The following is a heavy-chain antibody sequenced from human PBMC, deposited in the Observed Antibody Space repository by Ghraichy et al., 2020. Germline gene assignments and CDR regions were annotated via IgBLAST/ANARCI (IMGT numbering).Heavy chain of an antibody. Sequence: GGSLKLSCAASGFRFSDYSMNWVRQAPGKGLEWVSYISSSSSNIYYADSVKGRFTISRDNAKNSLYLEMNSLRAEDTAVYYCARGWLRVAFDYWGQGNLVTVSS. V-gene: IGHV3-48*01. CDR1: GFRFSDYS. D-gene: IGHD5-12*01. CDR3: ARGWLRVAFDY. CDR2: ISSSSSNI. J-gene: IGHJ4*02.